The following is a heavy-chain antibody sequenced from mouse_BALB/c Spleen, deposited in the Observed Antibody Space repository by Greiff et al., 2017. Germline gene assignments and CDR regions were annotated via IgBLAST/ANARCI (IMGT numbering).Heavy chain of an antibody. J-gene: IGHJ3*01. CDR3: ARRDYYSSTSFAY. Sequence: EVKLMESGPELEKPGASVKISCKASGYLFTGYNMNWVKQSNGKSLEWIGNIDPYYGGTSYNQKFKGKATLTVDKSSSTAYMQLKSLTSEDSAVYYCARRDYYSSTSFAYWGQGTLVTVSA. CDR1: GYLFTGYN. D-gene: IGHD1-1*01. V-gene: IGHV1-39*01. CDR2: IDPYYGGT.